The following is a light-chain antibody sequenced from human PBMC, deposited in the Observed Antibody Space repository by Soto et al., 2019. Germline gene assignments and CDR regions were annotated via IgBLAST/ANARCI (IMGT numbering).Light chain of an antibody. CDR2: LGS. V-gene: IGKV2-28*01. Sequence: DIVMTQSPLSMPVTPGEPASISCRSSQSLLHSNGYNYSDWYLQKPGQSPQVLIYLGSNRASGVPDRFSGSGSGTDFTLKISRVEAEDVGVYYCMQPLQTPWTFGQGTKVEIK. J-gene: IGKJ1*01. CDR1: QSLLHSNGYNY. CDR3: MQPLQTPWT.